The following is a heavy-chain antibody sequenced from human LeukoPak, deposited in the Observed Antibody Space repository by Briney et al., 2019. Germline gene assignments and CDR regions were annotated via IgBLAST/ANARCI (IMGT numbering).Heavy chain of an antibody. CDR1: GGTFSSYA. V-gene: IGHV1-69*01. CDR2: IIPIFGTA. J-gene: IGHJ4*02. D-gene: IGHD2-2*02. Sequence: GSSVKVSCKASGGTFSSYAISWVRQALGQGLGWMGGIIPIFGTANYAQKFQGRVTITADESTSTAYMEPSSLRSEDTAVYYCARYCSSTSCYNGDYWGQGTLVTVSS. CDR3: ARYCSSTSCYNGDY.